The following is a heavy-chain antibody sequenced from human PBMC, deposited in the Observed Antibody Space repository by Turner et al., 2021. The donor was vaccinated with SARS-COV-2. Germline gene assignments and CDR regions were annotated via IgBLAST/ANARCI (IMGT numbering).Heavy chain of an antibody. CDR3: ARHGFSGWDGGGMDV. CDR1: GGPISSYY. V-gene: IGHV4-59*08. D-gene: IGHD6-19*01. J-gene: IGHJ6*02. CDR2: IHYSGST. Sequence: QVQLQASVQGLGKPSDTVSLTCTVSGGPISSYYWSWSRQRQGKGLEWIGSIHYSGSTNYNPSLKSGVTISVDTSKNQYSLKLSSVTAADTAVYYCARHGFSGWDGGGMDVWGQGTTVTVSS.